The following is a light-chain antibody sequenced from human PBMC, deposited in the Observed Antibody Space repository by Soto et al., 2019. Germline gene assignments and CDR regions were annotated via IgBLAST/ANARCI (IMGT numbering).Light chain of an antibody. J-gene: IGKJ1*01. CDR2: YAS. CDR3: QQYNSYSWT. CDR1: QSISSW. V-gene: IGKV1-5*01. Sequence: DIQLTPSPSTLSASVGDRVTITCRVSQSISSWLAWYQQKPGKAPKLLIHYASSLESGVPSRFSGSGSGTEFTLTISSLQPDDFATYYCQQYNSYSWTFGQGTKVDIK.